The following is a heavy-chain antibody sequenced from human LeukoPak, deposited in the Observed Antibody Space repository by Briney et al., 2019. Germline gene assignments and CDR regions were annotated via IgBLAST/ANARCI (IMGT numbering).Heavy chain of an antibody. D-gene: IGHD5-12*01. CDR3: ARDPQYSYEDSGTFDS. CDR2: IKQDGSET. Sequence: GGSLRLSCAASGFTFPNYWMSWVRQTPGKGLEWVANIKQDGSETYYVDSVKGRFTVSRDNARNSLYLQMNSLRAEDTALYYCARDPQYSYEDSGTFDSWGQGTLVTVSS. V-gene: IGHV3-7*01. J-gene: IGHJ4*02. CDR1: GFTFPNYW.